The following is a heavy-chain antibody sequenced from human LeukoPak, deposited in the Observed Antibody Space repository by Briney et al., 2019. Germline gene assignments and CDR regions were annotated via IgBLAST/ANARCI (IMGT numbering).Heavy chain of an antibody. V-gene: IGHV3-7*01. D-gene: IGHD6-6*01. CDR2: IKQDGSEK. CDR1: GFTFSNYG. CDR3: ARVEYSDAFDI. J-gene: IGHJ3*02. Sequence: GGSLRLSCAASGFTFSNYGIHWVRQAPGKGLEWVANIKQDGSEKYYVDSVKGRFTISRDNAKNSLYLQMNSLRAEDTAVYYCARVEYSDAFDIWGQGTMVTVSS.